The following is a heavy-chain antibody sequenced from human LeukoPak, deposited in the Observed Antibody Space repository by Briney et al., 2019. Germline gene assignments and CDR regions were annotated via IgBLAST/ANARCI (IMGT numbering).Heavy chain of an antibody. V-gene: IGHV3-30*18. CDR3: AKGQADYRDYHDAFDI. D-gene: IGHD4-17*01. CDR2: ISYDGSNK. CDR1: GFTFSSYG. J-gene: IGHJ3*02. Sequence: GGSLRLSCAASGFTFSSYGMHWVRQAPGKGLEWVAVISYDGSNKYYADSVKGRFTISRDNSKNTLYLQMNSLRAEDTAVYYSAKGQADYRDYHDAFDIWGQGTMVTVSS.